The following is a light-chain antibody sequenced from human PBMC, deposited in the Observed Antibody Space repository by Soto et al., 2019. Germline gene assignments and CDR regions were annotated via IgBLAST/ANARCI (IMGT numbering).Light chain of an antibody. CDR1: QSISNW. CDR2: DAS. Sequence: DIQMTQSPSTLSASVGDRVTITCRASQSISNWLAWYQQRPGKAPTLLIYDASRLESGVPSRFSGSGSGTEFTLTISSLQPDDFAIYYCQQYNSYRAFGQGTKVEIK. CDR3: QQYNSYRA. J-gene: IGKJ1*01. V-gene: IGKV1-5*01.